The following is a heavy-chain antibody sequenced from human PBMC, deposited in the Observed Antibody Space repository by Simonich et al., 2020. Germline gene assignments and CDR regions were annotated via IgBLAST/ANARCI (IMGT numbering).Heavy chain of an antibody. D-gene: IGHD6-13*01. J-gene: IGHJ2*01. CDR3: ARGGVRSSSWYWYFDL. CDR2: INPNNGGT. V-gene: IGHV1-2*02. Sequence: QVQLVQSGAEVKKPGASVKVSCKASGYTFTGFYMHWVRQAPGQGLEWMGWINPNNGGTNNEKKCKGRVTMTRETSISTAYMERSRLRSDDTAVYYCARGGVRSSSWYWYFDLWGRGTLVTVSS. CDR1: GYTFTGFY.